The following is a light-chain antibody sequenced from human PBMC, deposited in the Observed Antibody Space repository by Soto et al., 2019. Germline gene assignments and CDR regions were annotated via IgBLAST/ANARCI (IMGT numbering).Light chain of an antibody. J-gene: IGLJ3*02. V-gene: IGLV2-14*01. CDR2: GVN. Sequence: QSALTQPASVAGSPGQSITVSCTGSSSDFGDDKYVSWYQQQPAKGPNLLIYGVNSRTSGISNRFSGSKSGNTASLTISGLQVEDEAEYFCGSFTTSRIWVFGGGTKLTVL. CDR3: GSFTTSRIWV. CDR1: SSDFGDDKY.